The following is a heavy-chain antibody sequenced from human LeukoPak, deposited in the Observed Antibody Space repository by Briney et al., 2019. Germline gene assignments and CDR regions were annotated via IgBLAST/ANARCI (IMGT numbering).Heavy chain of an antibody. CDR3: ARVGLGSCSSTTCYGRAFDI. V-gene: IGHV1-2*02. Sequence: ASVKVSCKTSRYTFTGYYMHWVRQAPGQGLEWMGWINPNSGGINYAQKFQGRVTMTRDTSISTAYMELSRLRSDDTAVYYCARVGLGSCSSTTCYGRAFDIWGQGIMVTVFS. D-gene: IGHD2-2*01. CDR1: RYTFTGYY. CDR2: INPNSGGI. J-gene: IGHJ3*02.